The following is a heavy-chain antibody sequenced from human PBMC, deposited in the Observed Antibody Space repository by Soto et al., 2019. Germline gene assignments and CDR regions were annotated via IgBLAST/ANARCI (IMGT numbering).Heavy chain of an antibody. CDR1: GYSISSVCF. D-gene: IGHD5-12*01. CDR2: MYHDGNT. CDR3: ARESYSGYHSYDY. J-gene: IGHJ4*02. V-gene: IGHV4-38-2*02. Sequence: SEPLSLTSSGTGYSISSVCFWGLIRRPPGKGLEWIANMYHDGNTHYNPSLKSRVTMSVDTSKNQFSLKLNSVTAADTAVYYCARESYSGYHSYDYWGQGILVTGSS.